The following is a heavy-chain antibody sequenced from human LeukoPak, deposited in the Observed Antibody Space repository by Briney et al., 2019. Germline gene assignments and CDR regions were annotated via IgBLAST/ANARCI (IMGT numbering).Heavy chain of an antibody. CDR3: ARSCSSTSCFYYYYGMDV. D-gene: IGHD2-2*01. Sequence: SVKVSCKASGGTFLSYAISWVRQAPGQGLEWMGGIIPIFGTANYAQKFQGRVTIPADESTRTAYMELNSLRSEDTAVYYCARSCSSTSCFYYYYGMDVWGQGTTVTVSS. V-gene: IGHV1-69*01. CDR2: IIPIFGTA. CDR1: GGTFLSYA. J-gene: IGHJ6*02.